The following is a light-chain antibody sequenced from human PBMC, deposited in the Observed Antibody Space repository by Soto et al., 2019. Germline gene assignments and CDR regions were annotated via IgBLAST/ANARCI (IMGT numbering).Light chain of an antibody. V-gene: IGLV2-14*01. CDR2: EVA. Sequence: QSVLTQPAAVSGSPGQSITISCTGTSSDVGGYNYVSWYQQHPGKAPKVLIYEVANRPSGVSNRFSGSKSGNTASLTISGLQAEDEADYYCCSYAGSYVFGTGTKLTVL. CDR3: CSYAGSYV. CDR1: SSDVGGYNY. J-gene: IGLJ1*01.